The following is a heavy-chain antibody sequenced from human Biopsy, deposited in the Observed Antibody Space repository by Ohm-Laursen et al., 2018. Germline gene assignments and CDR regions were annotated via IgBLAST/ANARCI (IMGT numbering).Heavy chain of an antibody. CDR1: GFSFTGYY. D-gene: IGHD6-19*01. Sequence: SSVKVSCKASGFSFTGYYIHWVRQAPGQGLEWMGWISPKSGDTNYAHKFQGNITMTRDTSMSTAYMEMSRLRCDDTAVYYCALQSVAQMKNFDYWAREPWSPSPQ. CDR3: ALQSVAQMKNFDY. CDR2: ISPKSGDT. J-gene: IGHJ4*02. V-gene: IGHV1-2*02.